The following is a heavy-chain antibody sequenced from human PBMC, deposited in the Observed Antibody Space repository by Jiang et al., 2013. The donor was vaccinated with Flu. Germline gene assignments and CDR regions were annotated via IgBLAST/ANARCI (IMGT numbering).Heavy chain of an antibody. D-gene: IGHD6-19*01. CDR2: ISAYNGNT. CDR1: GYTFTSYG. V-gene: IGHV1-18*04. CDR3: ARLQGNKYSSTNFDY. J-gene: IGHJ4*02. Sequence: SVKVSCKASGYTFTSYGISWVRQAPGQGLEWMGWISAYNGNTNYAQKLQGRVTMTTDTSTSTAYMELRSLRSDDTAVYYCARLQGNKYSSTNFDYWGQGTLVTVSS.